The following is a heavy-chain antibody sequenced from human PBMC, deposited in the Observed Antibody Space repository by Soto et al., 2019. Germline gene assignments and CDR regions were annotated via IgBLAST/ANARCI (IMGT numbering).Heavy chain of an antibody. V-gene: IGHV3-30-3*01. CDR2: KSFDGNSK. J-gene: IGHJ4*02. CDR1: GFTLSSYS. D-gene: IGHD2-21*01. Sequence: QVQLVESGGGVVQPGRSLRLSCAASGFTLSSYSMHWVRQAPGKGLEWVAAKSFDGNSKYFADSVKGRFTISRDNSKNTLSLQMNSLGADDSAVYYCARGRSVIDHDDFEYWGQGTLVTVSS. CDR3: ARGRSVIDHDDFEY.